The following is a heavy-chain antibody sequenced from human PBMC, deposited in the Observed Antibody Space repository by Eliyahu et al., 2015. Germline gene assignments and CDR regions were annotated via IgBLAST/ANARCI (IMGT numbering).Heavy chain of an antibody. Sequence: QVQLQQWGAGLLKPSETLSLTCAVYGGSFSGYYWSWIRQPPGKGLEWIGEINHSGSTNYNPSLKSRVTISVDTSKNQFSLKLSSVTAADTAVYYCARGLGSYDSSGYYLSYWGQGTLVTVSS. CDR3: ARGLGSYDSSGYYLSY. CDR2: INHSGST. D-gene: IGHD3-22*01. V-gene: IGHV4-34*01. CDR1: GGSFSGYY. J-gene: IGHJ4*02.